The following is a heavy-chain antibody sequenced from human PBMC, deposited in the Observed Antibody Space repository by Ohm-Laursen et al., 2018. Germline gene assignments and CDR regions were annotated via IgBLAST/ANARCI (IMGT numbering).Heavy chain of an antibody. CDR3: ARELYDFWSGYYYYYYYGMDV. CDR1: GYTFTSYG. D-gene: IGHD3-3*01. V-gene: IGHV1-18*01. Sequence: ASVKVSCKASGYTFTSYGISWVRQAPGQGLEWMGWISAYNGNTNYAQKLQGRVTMTTDTSTSTAYMELRSLRSDDTAVYYCARELYDFWSGYYYYYYYGMDVWGQGTTVTVSS. J-gene: IGHJ6*02. CDR2: ISAYNGNT.